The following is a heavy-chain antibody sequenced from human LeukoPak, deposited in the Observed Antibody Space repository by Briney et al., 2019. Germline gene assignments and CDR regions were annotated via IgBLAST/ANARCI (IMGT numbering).Heavy chain of an antibody. J-gene: IGHJ4*02. Sequence: GGSLRLSCAASGFTFSSYDMNWVRQAPGKGLEWVSYISASGSIIYYADSVKGRFTISRDNAKNSLYLQMNSLRAEDTAVYYCATANNANYWGQGTLVTVS. CDR1: GFTFSSYD. CDR2: ISASGSII. CDR3: ATANNANY. V-gene: IGHV3-48*03. D-gene: IGHD1-14*01.